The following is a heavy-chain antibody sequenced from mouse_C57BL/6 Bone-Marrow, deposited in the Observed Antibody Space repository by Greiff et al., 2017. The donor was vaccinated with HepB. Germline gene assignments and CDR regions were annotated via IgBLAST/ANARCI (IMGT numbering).Heavy chain of an antibody. CDR1: GYAFTNYL. J-gene: IGHJ3*01. V-gene: IGHV1-54*01. CDR2: INPGSGGT. Sequence: VQGVESGAELVRPGTSVKVSCKASGYAFTNYLIEWVKQRPGQGLEWIGVINPGSGGTNYNEKFKGQATMTADKSSSTAYMQLSSLTSEDSAVYFCARDGRWLLRFACWGQGTLVSVSA. CDR3: ARDGRWLLRFAC. D-gene: IGHD2-3*01.